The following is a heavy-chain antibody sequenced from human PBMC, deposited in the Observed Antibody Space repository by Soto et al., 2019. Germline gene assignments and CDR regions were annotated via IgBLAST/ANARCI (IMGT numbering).Heavy chain of an antibody. Sequence: GGSLRLSCAASGFTFSSSGMHWVRQAPGKGLEWVAVISYDGSNQYYADSVKGRFTISRDNSKNTLYLQMNSLRAEDTDVYYWAKAPIAAAGTGYAVDIWGQGTMVIV. CDR3: AKAPIAAAGTGYAVDI. V-gene: IGHV3-30*18. CDR1: GFTFSSSG. CDR2: ISYDGSNQ. D-gene: IGHD6-13*01. J-gene: IGHJ3*02.